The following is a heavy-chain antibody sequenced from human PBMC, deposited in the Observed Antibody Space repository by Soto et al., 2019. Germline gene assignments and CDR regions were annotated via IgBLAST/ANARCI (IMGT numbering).Heavy chain of an antibody. CDR3: ASGATIAARPMGV. J-gene: IGHJ6*02. V-gene: IGHV4-31*03. Sequence: SETLSLTCTVSGGSISSGGYYWSWIRQHPGKGLEWIGYIYYSGSAYYNPSLKSRVTVSVDTSKNQFSLKLSSVTAADTAVYYCASGATIAARPMGVWGQGTTVTVSS. CDR1: GGSISSGGYY. CDR2: IYYSGSA. D-gene: IGHD6-6*01.